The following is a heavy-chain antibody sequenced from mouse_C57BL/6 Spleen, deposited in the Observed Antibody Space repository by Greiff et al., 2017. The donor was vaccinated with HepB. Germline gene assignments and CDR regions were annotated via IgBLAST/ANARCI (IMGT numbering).Heavy chain of an antibody. CDR3: ARTPYYYGSLYFDY. Sequence: EVKVEESGGGLVKPGGSLKLSCAASGFTFSSYAMSWVRQTPEKRLEWVATISDGGSYTYYPDNVKGRFTISRDNAKNNLYLQMSHLKSEDTAMYYCARTPYYYGSLYFDYWGQGTTLTVSS. J-gene: IGHJ2*01. CDR2: ISDGGSYT. CDR1: GFTFSSYA. D-gene: IGHD1-1*01. V-gene: IGHV5-4*03.